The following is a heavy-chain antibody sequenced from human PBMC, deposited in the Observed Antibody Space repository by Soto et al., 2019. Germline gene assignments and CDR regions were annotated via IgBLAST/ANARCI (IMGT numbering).Heavy chain of an antibody. D-gene: IGHD2-15*01. CDR1: GHVFTTHG. V-gene: IGHV1-18*01. CDR2: ISPYNGNT. J-gene: IGHJ4*02. CDR3: LSGGN. Sequence: ASVKVSCKDPGHVFTTHGTTWVRQAPGQGLEYMGRISPYNGNTNYAQKFQGRVTMTSDTSTSTAYMGLASLGSGDTAVYYCLSGGNWGQGTLVTVSS.